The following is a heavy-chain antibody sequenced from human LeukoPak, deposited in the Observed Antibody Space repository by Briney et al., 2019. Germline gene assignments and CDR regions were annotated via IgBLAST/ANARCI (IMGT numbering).Heavy chain of an antibody. J-gene: IGHJ6*02. V-gene: IGHV4-59*01. CDR1: GGSISSYY. CDR3: ARERWGRYGMDV. CDR2: IYYSGST. D-gene: IGHD3-16*01. Sequence: SETLSLTCTVSGGSISSYYWSWIRQPPGKGLEWIGYIYYSGSTNYNPSLKSRVTISVDTSKNQFSLKLSSVTAADTAMYYCARERWGRYGMDVWGQGTTVTVSS.